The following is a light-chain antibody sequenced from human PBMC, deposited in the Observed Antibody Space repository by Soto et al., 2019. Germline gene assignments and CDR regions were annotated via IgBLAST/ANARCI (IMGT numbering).Light chain of an antibody. Sequence: ELTQPPSVSVAPGQTARITCGGNDIARKTVHWYQQKPGQAPVLVVYDDDERPSGIPERFSGSNSGNTATLTISRVEAGDEADYYCQVWDISSDHHVFGTGTKVTVL. CDR2: DDD. CDR3: QVWDISSDHHV. J-gene: IGLJ1*01. V-gene: IGLV3-21*02. CDR1: DIARKT.